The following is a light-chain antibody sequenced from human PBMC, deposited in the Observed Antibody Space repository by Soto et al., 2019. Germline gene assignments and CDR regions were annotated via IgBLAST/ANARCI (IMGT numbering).Light chain of an antibody. J-gene: IGKJ1*01. CDR2: GAS. Sequence: EIVLTQSPCTLSLSLGERATLSCRASQSVSGSYLAWYQQKPGQAPKLLIYGASGRATGIPDRFSGSGSGTNFTLTITSLQPEDFATYYCQQYGSSSKTFGQGTKVDIK. V-gene: IGKV3-20*01. CDR1: QSVSGSY. CDR3: QQYGSSSKT.